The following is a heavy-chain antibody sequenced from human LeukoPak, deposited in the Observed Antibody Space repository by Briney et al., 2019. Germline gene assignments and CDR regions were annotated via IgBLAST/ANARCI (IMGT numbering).Heavy chain of an antibody. CDR3: ARNTGYKDFDY. CDR2: IASDDTK. Sequence: GGSLRLSCAASGFTFSNYEMNWVRQAPGKGLEWISYIASDDTKYYADSVKGRFSISRDHAKNSLYLRMNSLRVEDTAVYYCARNTGYKDFDYWGHGTLVTVSS. D-gene: IGHD5-24*01. J-gene: IGHJ4*01. V-gene: IGHV3-48*03. CDR1: GFTFSNYE.